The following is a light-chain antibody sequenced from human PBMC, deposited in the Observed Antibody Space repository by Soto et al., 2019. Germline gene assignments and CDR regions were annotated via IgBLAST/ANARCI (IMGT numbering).Light chain of an antibody. CDR1: SSDY. Sequence: QSALTQPASVSGSPGQSITISCTGTSSDYVSWYQQHPDKAPKLMIYEVSNRPSGVSDRFSVSKSANTASLTISGLQAEDEANYYCSSYTRSTLLFGGGTKLTVL. CDR2: EVS. CDR3: SSYTRSTLL. J-gene: IGLJ2*01. V-gene: IGLV2-14*01.